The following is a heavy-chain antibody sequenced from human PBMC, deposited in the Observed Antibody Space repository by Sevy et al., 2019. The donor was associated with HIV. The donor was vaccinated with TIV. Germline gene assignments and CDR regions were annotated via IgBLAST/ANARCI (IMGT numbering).Heavy chain of an antibody. CDR3: AKAGIRVGGTFDLFYFDY. J-gene: IGHJ4*02. D-gene: IGHD6-19*01. CDR1: GFTFSSYG. Sequence: GGSLRLSCAASGFTFSSYGMHWVRQAPGKGLEWVAFIRYDGSNKYYADSVKDRFTISRDNSKNTLYLQMNSLRAEDTAVYYCAKAGIRVGGTFDLFYFDYWGQGTLVTVSS. V-gene: IGHV3-30*02. CDR2: IRYDGSNK.